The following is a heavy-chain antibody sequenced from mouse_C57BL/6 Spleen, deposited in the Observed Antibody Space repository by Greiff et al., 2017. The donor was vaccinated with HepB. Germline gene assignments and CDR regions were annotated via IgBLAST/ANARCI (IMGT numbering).Heavy chain of an antibody. V-gene: IGHV1-82*01. J-gene: IGHJ2*01. Sequence: VQLQQSGPELVKPGASVKISCKASGYAFSSSWMNWVKQRPGKGLEWIGLIYPGDGDTNYNGKFKGKATLTADKSSSTAYMQLSSLTSEDSAVYFCARDYGKGAYYFDYWGQGTTLTVSS. CDR1: GYAFSSSW. CDR2: IYPGDGDT. CDR3: ARDYGKGAYYFDY. D-gene: IGHD2-1*01.